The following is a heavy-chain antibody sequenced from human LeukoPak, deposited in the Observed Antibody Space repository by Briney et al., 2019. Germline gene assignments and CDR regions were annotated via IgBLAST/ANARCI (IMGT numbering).Heavy chain of an antibody. J-gene: IGHJ4*02. CDR3: AKDRWGIYGGLDY. V-gene: IGHV3-23*01. Sequence: GGSLRLSCAASGFTFSSYAMSWVRQAPGKGLEWVSAISGSGGSTYYADSAKGRFTISRDNSKNTLYLQMNSLRAEDTAVYYCAKDRWGIYGGLDYWGQGTLVTVSS. D-gene: IGHD4-23*01. CDR1: GFTFSSYA. CDR2: ISGSGGST.